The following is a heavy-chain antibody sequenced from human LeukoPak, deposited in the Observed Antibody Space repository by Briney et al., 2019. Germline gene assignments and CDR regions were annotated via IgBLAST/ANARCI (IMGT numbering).Heavy chain of an antibody. CDR3: ARDRGYSGYWLTS. V-gene: IGHV4-59*01. J-gene: IGHJ4*02. CDR1: GGSISSYY. CDR2: IYYSGGS. Sequence: SETLSLTCTVSGGSISSYYWSWIRQPPGKGLEWIGFIYYSGGSNYNPSLKSRVTISVDTSKNQFSLKLSSVTAADTAVYYCARDRGYSGYWLTSWGQGTRVIVSS. D-gene: IGHD5-12*01.